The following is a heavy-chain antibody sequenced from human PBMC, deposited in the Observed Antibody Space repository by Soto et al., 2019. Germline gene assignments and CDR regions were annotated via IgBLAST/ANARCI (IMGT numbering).Heavy chain of an antibody. CDR1: GFTFGGYA. J-gene: IGHJ1*01. Sequence: PGGSLRLSCTGSGFTFGGYAMSWVRQAPGKGLEWVGFIRSKAHGGTTEYAASVKDRFTISRDDSKSIVHLQMNSLKTEDTAVYYCTRARDISGYYFTQYLGQGTVVTVYS. D-gene: IGHD3-22*01. V-gene: IGHV3-49*04. CDR2: IRSKAHGGTT. CDR3: TRARDISGYYFTQY.